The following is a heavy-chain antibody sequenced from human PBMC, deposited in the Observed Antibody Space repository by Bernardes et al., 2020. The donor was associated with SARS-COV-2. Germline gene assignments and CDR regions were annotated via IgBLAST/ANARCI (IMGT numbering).Heavy chain of an antibody. D-gene: IGHD2-2*01. Sequence: SETLSLTCDVYGGSFSGYYWTWIRQPPGKGLEWIGEIIDSGSTNYNPSLKSRVTISVDTSKKQFSLKLTSVTAADTAVYYCAKLPPAAKDSWGQGTLVTVSS. CDR3: AKLPPAAKDS. V-gene: IGHV4-34*12. CDR2: IIDSGST. CDR1: GGSFSGYY. J-gene: IGHJ4*02.